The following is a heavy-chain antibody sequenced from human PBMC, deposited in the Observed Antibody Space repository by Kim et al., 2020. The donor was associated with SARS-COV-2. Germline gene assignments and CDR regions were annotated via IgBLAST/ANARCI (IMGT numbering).Heavy chain of an antibody. V-gene: IGHV3-23*01. CDR3: AKHSTMVRGVIVDY. CDR1: GFTFSSYA. Sequence: GGSLRLSCAASGFTFSSYAMSWVRQAPGKGLEWVSTISISGGSTYYADSVKGRFTISRDNSKNTLYLQMNSLRAEDTAVYYCAKHSTMVRGVIVDYWGQGTLVTVSS. CDR2: ISISGGST. J-gene: IGHJ4*02. D-gene: IGHD3-10*01.